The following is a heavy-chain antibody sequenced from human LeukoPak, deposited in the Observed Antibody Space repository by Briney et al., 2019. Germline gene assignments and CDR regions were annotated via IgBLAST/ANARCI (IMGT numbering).Heavy chain of an antibody. Sequence: GSLRLSCAASGFTFSTYGMHWVRQAPGKGLEWVAIVSYDGSDKDYADSVKGRFTISRDNSKNTLYLQMNSLRAEDTAVYYCARDFYSSDYGYFQHWGQGSLVTVSS. CDR3: ARDFYSSDYGYFQH. J-gene: IGHJ1*01. CDR1: GFTFSTYG. V-gene: IGHV3-33*01. CDR2: VSYDGSDK. D-gene: IGHD6-19*01.